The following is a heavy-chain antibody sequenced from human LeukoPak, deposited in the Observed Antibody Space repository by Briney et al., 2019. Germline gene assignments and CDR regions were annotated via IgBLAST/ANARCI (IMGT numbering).Heavy chain of an antibody. Sequence: SETLSLTCAVYGGSFSGYYWSWIRQPPGKGLEWIGEINHSGSTNYNPSLKSRVTISVDTSKNQFSLKLSSVTAADTAVYYCARDPRYCGGGSCFGYWGQGTLVTVSS. V-gene: IGHV4-34*01. CDR3: ARDPRYCGGGSCFGY. CDR1: GGSFSGYY. D-gene: IGHD2-15*01. CDR2: INHSGST. J-gene: IGHJ4*02.